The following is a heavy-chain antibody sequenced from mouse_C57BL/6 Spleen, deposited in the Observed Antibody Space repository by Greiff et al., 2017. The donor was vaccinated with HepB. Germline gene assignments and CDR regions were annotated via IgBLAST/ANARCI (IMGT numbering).Heavy chain of an antibody. CDR3: ARSIYYGNPWFAY. CDR1: GYTFTDYY. Sequence: EVQLQQSGPELVKPGASVKISCKASGYTFTDYYMNWVKQSHGKSLEWIRDINPNNGGTSYNQKFKGKATLTVDKSSSTAYMELRSLTSEDSAVYYCARSIYYGNPWFAYWGQGTLVTVSA. J-gene: IGHJ3*01. V-gene: IGHV1-26*01. D-gene: IGHD2-1*01. CDR2: INPNNGGT.